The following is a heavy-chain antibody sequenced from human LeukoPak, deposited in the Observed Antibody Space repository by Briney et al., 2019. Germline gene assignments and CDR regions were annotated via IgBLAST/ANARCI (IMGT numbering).Heavy chain of an antibody. CDR2: ISSSSSYI. D-gene: IGHD6-13*01. Sequence: GGSLRLSCAASGFTFSSYSMNWVRQAPGKGLEWVSSISSSSSYIYYADSVKGRFTISRDNAKSSLYLQMNSLRAEDTAVYYCARGTPYSSSWYGDYWGQGTLVSVSS. J-gene: IGHJ4*02. CDR3: ARGTPYSSSWYGDY. CDR1: GFTFSSYS. V-gene: IGHV3-21*01.